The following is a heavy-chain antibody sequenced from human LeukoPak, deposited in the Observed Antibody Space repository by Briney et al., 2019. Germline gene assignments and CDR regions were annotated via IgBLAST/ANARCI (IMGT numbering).Heavy chain of an antibody. J-gene: IGHJ4*02. CDR1: GDSISNNY. CDR3: ARDRGGSSWYNYYDA. D-gene: IGHD6-13*01. V-gene: IGHV4-4*07. CDR2: IHFNGNT. Sequence: SETLSLTCTVSGDSISNNYWSWIRQPAGKGLEWISRIHFNGNTDYNPSLESRATTSIDTPRNQFSLKLSSVTAADTAVFYCARDRGGSSWYNYYDAWGQGILVTVSS.